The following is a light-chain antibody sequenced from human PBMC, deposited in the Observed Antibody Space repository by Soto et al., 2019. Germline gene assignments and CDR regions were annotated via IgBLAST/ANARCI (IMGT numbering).Light chain of an antibody. CDR3: QQDRT. CDR1: QSVSSSY. V-gene: IGKV3-20*01. J-gene: IGKJ3*01. Sequence: EIVLTQSPGTLSLSPGERATLSCRASQSVSSSYLAWYQQKPGQAPRLLIYAASSRATGIPDRFSGSGSGTDFTLTISRLEPEDFAVYYCQQDRTFGPGTKVDIK. CDR2: AAS.